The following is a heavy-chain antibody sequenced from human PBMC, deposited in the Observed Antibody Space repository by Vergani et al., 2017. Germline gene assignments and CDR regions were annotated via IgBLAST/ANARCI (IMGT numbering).Heavy chain of an antibody. CDR1: GGSFTSYH. J-gene: IGHJ6*03. V-gene: IGHV4-34*01. CDR2: IDHTGRP. D-gene: IGHD4-11*01. CDR3: ARVNTETNGHLYYYYYMDV. Sequence: QVQLQQWGGGLLKPSETLSLTCVVNGGSFTSYHWTWLRQSPGAGLEWVGDIDHTGRPDYNPSLKSRHTMSVDKSRNQFSLTLNSVTATDTAIYFCARVNTETNGHLYYYYYMDVWGQGTAVTVS.